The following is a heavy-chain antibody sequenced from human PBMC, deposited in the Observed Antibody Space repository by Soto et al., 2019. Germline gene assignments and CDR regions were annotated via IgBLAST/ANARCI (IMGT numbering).Heavy chain of an antibody. Sequence: PSETLSLTCTVSGGSISSYYWIWIRQPPGKGLEWIGYIYYSGSTNYNPSLKSRVTISVDTSKNQFSLKLSSVTAADTAVYYCARAAGYCSSTSCYYYYYYGMDVWGQGTTVTVSS. D-gene: IGHD2-2*01. CDR2: IYYSGST. CDR1: GGSISSYY. CDR3: ARAAGYCSSTSCYYYYYYGMDV. J-gene: IGHJ6*02. V-gene: IGHV4-59*01.